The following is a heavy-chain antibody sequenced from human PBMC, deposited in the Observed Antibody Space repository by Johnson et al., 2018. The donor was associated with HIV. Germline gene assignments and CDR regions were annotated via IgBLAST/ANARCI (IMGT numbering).Heavy chain of an antibody. CDR3: TTPGYDTEDAFDI. Sequence: QVQLVESGGGLVQPGGSLRLSCAASGFTFADYYMNWMRQAPGKGLEWVSHISSSGSTIYYADSVKGRFTISRDNAKNSLYLQMNSLKTEDTAVYYCTTPGYDTEDAFDIWGQGTMVTVSS. J-gene: IGHJ3*02. V-gene: IGHV3-11*01. D-gene: IGHD3-9*01. CDR1: GFTFADYY. CDR2: ISSSGSTI.